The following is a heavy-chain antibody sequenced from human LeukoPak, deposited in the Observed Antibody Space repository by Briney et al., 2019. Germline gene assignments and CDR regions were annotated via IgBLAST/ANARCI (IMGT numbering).Heavy chain of an antibody. J-gene: IGHJ4*02. CDR3: ARALSEVGIDY. CDR1: GFTFSSYS. CDR2: INTDGSST. D-gene: IGHD1-26*01. V-gene: IGHV3-74*01. Sequence: GGSLRLSCAASGFTFSSYSMNWVRQAPGKGLEWVSRINTDGSSTSYADSVKGRFTISRDNAKNTLYLQMNSLRAEDTAVYYCARALSEVGIDYWGQGTLVTVSS.